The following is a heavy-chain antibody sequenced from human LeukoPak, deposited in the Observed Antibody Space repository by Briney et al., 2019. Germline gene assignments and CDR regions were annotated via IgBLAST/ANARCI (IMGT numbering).Heavy chain of an antibody. CDR3: ARRMGGDFGNWFDP. CDR2: IYHSGST. CDR1: GGSISSGGYS. V-gene: IGHV4-30-2*01. D-gene: IGHD2-21*02. J-gene: IGHJ5*02. Sequence: PSQTLSLTCAVSGGSISSGGYSWSWIRQPPGKGLEWIGYIYHSGSTYYNPSLKSRVTISVDTSKNQFSLKLSSVTAADTAVYFCARRMGGDFGNWFDPWGQGTLVTVSS.